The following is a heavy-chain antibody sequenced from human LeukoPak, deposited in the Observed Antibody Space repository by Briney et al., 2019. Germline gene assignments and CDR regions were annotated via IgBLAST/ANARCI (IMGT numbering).Heavy chain of an antibody. V-gene: IGHV4-39*07. Sequence: PSETLSLTCTVSGGSISSNTYSWGWIRQPPGKGLEWIGSIYYGGSAYYNPSLKSRVTISVDTSKNQFSLKLSSVTAADTAVYYCARGPPNMYYYDSSGYYYGYWGQGTLVTVSS. CDR3: ARGPPNMYYYDSSGYYYGY. CDR2: IYYGGSA. D-gene: IGHD3-22*01. J-gene: IGHJ4*02. CDR1: GGSISSNTYS.